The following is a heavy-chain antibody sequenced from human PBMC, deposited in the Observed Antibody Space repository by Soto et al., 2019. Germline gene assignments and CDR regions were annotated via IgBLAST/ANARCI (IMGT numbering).Heavy chain of an antibody. J-gene: IGHJ4*02. D-gene: IGHD5-12*01. CDR2: ISGSEGST. V-gene: IGHV3-23*01. Sequence: EVQLLESGGGLVQPGGSLRLSCAASGFTFSSYAMSWVRQAPGKWLEWVSAISGSEGSTYYAVSGKGRFTISRDNSKNTLYLQMTSLRAEDTAVDYGAKHYGQLVATSPEYWGQGTLVTVSS. CDR1: GFTFSSYA. CDR3: AKHYGQLVATSPEY.